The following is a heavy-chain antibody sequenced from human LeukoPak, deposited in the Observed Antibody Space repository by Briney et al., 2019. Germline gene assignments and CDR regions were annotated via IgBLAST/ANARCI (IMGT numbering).Heavy chain of an antibody. J-gene: IGHJ4*02. CDR3: ASSKDYYDSSGYYPRTYFDY. CDR1: GGSISSSSYY. D-gene: IGHD3-22*01. Sequence: PSETLSLTCTVSGGSISSSSYYWGWIRQPPGTGLEWIGSIYYSGSTYYNPSLESRVTISVDTSKNQFSLKLSSVTAADTAVYYCASSKDYYDSSGYYPRTYFDYWGQGTLVTVSS. V-gene: IGHV4-39*01. CDR2: IYYSGST.